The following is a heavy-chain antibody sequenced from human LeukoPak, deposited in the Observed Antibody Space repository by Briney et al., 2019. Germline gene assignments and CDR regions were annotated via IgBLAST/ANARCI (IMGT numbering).Heavy chain of an antibody. D-gene: IGHD2-15*01. V-gene: IGHV3-21*01. CDR3: ARSHCTGGSCYSSHYYYYGMDV. J-gene: IGHJ6*02. CDR1: GFTFRNYA. Sequence: GGSLRLSCAASGFTFRNYAMSWVRQPPGKGLEWVSSIRRGSSDIYYADALKGRFTISRDNAKNSLYLHMNSLRAEDTAVYYCARSHCTGGSCYSSHYYYYGMDVWGQGTTVTVS. CDR2: IRRGSSDI.